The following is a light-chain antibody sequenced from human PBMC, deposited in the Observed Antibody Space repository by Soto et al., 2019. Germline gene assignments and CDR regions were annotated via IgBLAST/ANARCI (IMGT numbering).Light chain of an antibody. CDR3: QQSYTTPRT. V-gene: IGKV1-39*01. J-gene: IGKJ1*01. CDR2: AAS. CDR1: QSNSSY. Sequence: DIQMTQSPSSLSASVGDGVTITCRASQSNSSYLNWYQQKPGKAPKLLIYAASSLQSGVPSRFSGSGSGTDFTLTISSLQPEDFATYYCQQSYTTPRTFGQGTRVEIK.